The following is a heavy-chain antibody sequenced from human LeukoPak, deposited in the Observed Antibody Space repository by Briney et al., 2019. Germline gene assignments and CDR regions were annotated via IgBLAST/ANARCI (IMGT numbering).Heavy chain of an antibody. CDR1: GGSISIGDYY. D-gene: IGHD3-22*01. Sequence: SQTLSLTCTVSGGSISIGDYYWSWIRQPPGKGLEWIAYMYYSGSTYYNPSPKRRVTMSADTSKNQLSLKLSSVTAADTAVYYCARPYYYDSRIDPWGEGILVTVSS. CDR3: ARPYYYDSRIDP. CDR2: MYYSGST. J-gene: IGHJ5*02. V-gene: IGHV4-30-4*01.